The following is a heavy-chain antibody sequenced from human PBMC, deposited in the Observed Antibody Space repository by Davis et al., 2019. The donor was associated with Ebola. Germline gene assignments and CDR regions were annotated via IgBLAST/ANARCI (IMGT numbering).Heavy chain of an antibody. CDR2: ISGSGGST. CDR1: GFTFSSYA. V-gene: IGHV3-23*01. Sequence: GESLKISCAASGFTFSSYAMSWVRQAPGKGLEWVSAISGSGGSTYYADSVKGRFTISRGNSKNTLYLQMNSLRAEDTAVYYCAKLPTPYGSGSYYGYYFDYWGQGTLVTVSS. D-gene: IGHD3-10*01. CDR3: AKLPTPYGSGSYYGYYFDY. J-gene: IGHJ4*02.